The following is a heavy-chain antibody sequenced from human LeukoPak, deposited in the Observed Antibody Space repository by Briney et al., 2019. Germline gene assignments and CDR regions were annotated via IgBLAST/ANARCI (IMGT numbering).Heavy chain of an antibody. D-gene: IGHD5-18*01. J-gene: IGHJ4*02. CDR3: VRGLWTAMGAGAY. CDR2: ISGSGGST. CDR1: GFTFSSYA. Sequence: GGSLRLSCAASGFTFSSYAMSWVRQAPGKGLEWVSAISGSGGSTYYADSVKGRFTISRDNSKSTLYLQMDSLRIEDTSMYYCVRGLWTAMGAGAYWGQGTLVAVSS. V-gene: IGHV3-23*01.